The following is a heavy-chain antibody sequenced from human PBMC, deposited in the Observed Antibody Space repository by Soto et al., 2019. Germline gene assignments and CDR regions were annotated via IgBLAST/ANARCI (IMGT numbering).Heavy chain of an antibody. V-gene: IGHV3-33*01. J-gene: IGHJ5*02. Sequence: GGSLRLSCAASGFTFSSYGMHWVRQAPGKGLEWVAVIWYDGSNKYYADSVKGRFTISRDNSKNTLYLQMNSLRAEDTAVYYCAGSHNWFDPWGQGTLVTVSS. CDR2: IWYDGSNK. D-gene: IGHD3-10*01. CDR1: GFTFSSYG. CDR3: AGSHNWFDP.